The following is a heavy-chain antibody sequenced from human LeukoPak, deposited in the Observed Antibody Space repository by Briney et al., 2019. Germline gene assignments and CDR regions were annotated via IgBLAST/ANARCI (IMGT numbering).Heavy chain of an antibody. CDR2: ISAYNGNT. CDR3: ASSPRGIVGAPQLDFDY. V-gene: IGHV1-18*01. J-gene: IGHJ4*02. CDR1: GYTFTSYG. D-gene: IGHD1-26*01. Sequence: GASVKVSCKASGYTFTSYGISWVRQAPGQGLEWMGWISAYNGNTNYAQKLPGRVAMTTDTSTSTAYMELRSLRSDDTAVYYCASSPRGIVGAPQLDFDYWGQGTLVTVSS.